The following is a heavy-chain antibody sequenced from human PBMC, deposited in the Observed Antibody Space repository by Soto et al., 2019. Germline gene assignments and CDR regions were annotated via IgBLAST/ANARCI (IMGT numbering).Heavy chain of an antibody. CDR2: IIPILGIA. J-gene: IGHJ3*02. V-gene: IGHV1-69*04. D-gene: IGHD4-17*01. Sequence: SVKVSCKASGGTFSSYTISWVRQAPGQGLEWMGRIIPILGIANYAQKFQGRVTITADKSTSTAYMELSSLRSEDTAVYYCAKDYGGNSYAFDILGKXTMVTV. CDR3: AKDYGGNSYAFDI. CDR1: GGTFSSYT.